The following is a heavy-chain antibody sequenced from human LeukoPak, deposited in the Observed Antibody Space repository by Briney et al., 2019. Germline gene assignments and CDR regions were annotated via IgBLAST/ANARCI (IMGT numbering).Heavy chain of an antibody. CDR3: ARDQFAFGLFDY. CDR2: IYRGGST. CDR1: GFTVSSNY. Sequence: PVGSHRLSCAASGFTVSSNYMSWVRQAPGKGLEWVSVIYRGGSTYYADSVEGRFTISRDSSKHTLYLQMNSLRAEDTAVYYCARDQFAFGLFDYWGQGTLHTVSS. J-gene: IGHJ4*02. V-gene: IGHV3-53*01. D-gene: IGHD3/OR15-3a*01.